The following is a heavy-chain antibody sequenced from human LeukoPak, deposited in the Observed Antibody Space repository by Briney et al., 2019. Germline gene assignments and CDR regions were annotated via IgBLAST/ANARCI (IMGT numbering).Heavy chain of an antibody. J-gene: IGHJ6*02. CDR3: ARGPFLGSTVTGLLYYGMDV. D-gene: IGHD4-17*01. V-gene: IGHV4-4*02. Sequence: PSGTLSLTCAVSGGSISSSNWWSWVRQPPGKGLEWIGEIYHSGSTNYNPSLKSRVTISVDKSKNQFSLKLSSVTAADTAVYYCARGPFLGSTVTGLLYYGMDVWGQGTTVTVSS. CDR2: IYHSGST. CDR1: GGSISSSNW.